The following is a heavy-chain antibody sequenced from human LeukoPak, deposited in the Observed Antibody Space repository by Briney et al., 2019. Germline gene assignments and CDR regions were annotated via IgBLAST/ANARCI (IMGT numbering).Heavy chain of an antibody. D-gene: IGHD5-18*01. CDR3: ARDLGYSYGSDY. CDR1: GFTFTSYT. V-gene: IGHV3-48*03. J-gene: IGHJ4*02. CDR2: ISGGGGTI. Sequence: QPGGSLRLSCAASGFTFTSYTMTWVRQAPGKGLEWVSYISGGGGTIYYADSVKGRFTVSRDNAKNSLYLQMNSLRAEDTAVYYCARDLGYSYGSDYWGQGTLVTVSS.